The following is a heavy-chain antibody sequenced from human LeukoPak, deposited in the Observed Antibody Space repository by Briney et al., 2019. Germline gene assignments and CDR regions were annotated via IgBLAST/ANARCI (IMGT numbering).Heavy chain of an antibody. CDR1: GVTFSNYW. CDR2: INIDGSST. V-gene: IGHV3-74*01. J-gene: IGHJ4*02. CDR3: ARDSIDVSY. D-gene: IGHD3-3*02. Sequence: GGSLRLSCAVSGVTFSNYWMHWVRHDPGKGLVWVSRINIDGSSTSYADSVKGRFTISRDNAKNTLYLQMNSLRAEDTGVYYCARDSIDVSYWGQGTLVTVSS.